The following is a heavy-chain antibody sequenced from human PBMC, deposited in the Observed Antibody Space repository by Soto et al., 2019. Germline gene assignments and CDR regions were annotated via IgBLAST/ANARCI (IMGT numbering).Heavy chain of an antibody. CDR3: ARGVGSSPPQY. CDR1: GCSISVYY. V-gene: IGHV4-59*01. Sequence: XETLSLTCTISGCSISVYYWSWIRQTPGQGLDWIGYIYASGSPYYNPSLRSRVTISADTSKNHISLKLTCPTAADTAVYYCARGVGSSPPQYWGRGTLVTVSS. D-gene: IGHD1-26*01. CDR2: IYASGSP. J-gene: IGHJ4*02.